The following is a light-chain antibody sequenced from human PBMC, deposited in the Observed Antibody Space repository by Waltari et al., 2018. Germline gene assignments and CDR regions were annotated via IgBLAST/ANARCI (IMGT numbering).Light chain of an antibody. CDR2: KAS. Sequence: DIQLTQSPSTLSASVGDRVTITCRPSQSVKNNLAWYQQKPGKAPKVLIPKASRLESGVPSRFNGSGYGTEFTLTISSLQPDDFATEYCQEYDSLPVTFGGETKVEIK. V-gene: IGKV1-5*03. CDR3: QEYDSLPVT. CDR1: QSVKNN. J-gene: IGKJ4*01.